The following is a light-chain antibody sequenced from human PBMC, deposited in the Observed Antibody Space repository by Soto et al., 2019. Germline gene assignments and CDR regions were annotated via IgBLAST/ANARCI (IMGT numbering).Light chain of an antibody. CDR3: ASWDDSLSAAV. V-gene: IGLV1-47*01. Sequence: SVVTQTPSASGTPGQRVTISCYGSSSNIGSNYVYWYQQLPGTAPRLLIYRNSERPSGVPDRFSGSKSGTSASLAISGLRSEDEADYYCASWDDSLSAAVFGGGTQLTVL. CDR2: RNS. J-gene: IGLJ7*01. CDR1: SSNIGSNY.